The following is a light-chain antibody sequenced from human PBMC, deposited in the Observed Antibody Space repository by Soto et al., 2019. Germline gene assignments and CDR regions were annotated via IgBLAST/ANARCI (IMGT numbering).Light chain of an antibody. V-gene: IGKV1-5*03. CDR1: QSISRW. J-gene: IGKJ2*01. CDR3: QQYNTFPYT. CDR2: KAC. Sequence: DVQMTQSPSTLSAFVGDRVTITCRASQSISRWVAWYQQKPGRAPKLLIHKACSLESDVPSRFIGSGSGTEFTPTISRRQPDYFATYYCQQYNTFPYTFGQGNKLAVK.